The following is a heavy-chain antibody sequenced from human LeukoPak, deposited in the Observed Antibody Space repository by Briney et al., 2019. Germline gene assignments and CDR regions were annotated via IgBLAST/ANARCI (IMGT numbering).Heavy chain of an antibody. J-gene: IGHJ4*02. D-gene: IGHD6-13*01. CDR3: ARDLFSSSWYGPYYFDY. CDR1: GYTFTLYY. CDR2: INPSGGTA. V-gene: IGHV1-46*01. Sequence: ASVKVPCKASGYTFTLYYMHWVRQAPGQGLEWMGIINPSGGTANYAQKFQGRVTVTRDTSTSTVYMELSSLGSEDTAVYYCARDLFSSSWYGPYYFDYWGQGTLVTVSS.